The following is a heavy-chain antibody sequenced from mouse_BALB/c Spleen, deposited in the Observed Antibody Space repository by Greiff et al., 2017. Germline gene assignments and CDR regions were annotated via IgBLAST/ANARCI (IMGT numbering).Heavy chain of an antibody. CDR1: GFNIKDTY. J-gene: IGHJ4*01. CDR3: ASPLRDGARDY. V-gene: IGHV14-3*02. CDR2: IDPANGNT. Sequence: EVKLVESGAELVKPGASVKLSCTASGFNIKDTYMHWVKQRPEQGLEWIGRIDPANGNTKYDPKFQGKATITADTSSNTAYLQLSSLTSEDTAVYYCASPLRDGARDYWGQGTSVTVSS. D-gene: IGHD1-1*01.